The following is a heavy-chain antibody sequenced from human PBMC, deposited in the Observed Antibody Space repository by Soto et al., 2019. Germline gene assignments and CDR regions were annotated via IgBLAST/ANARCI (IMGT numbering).Heavy chain of an antibody. J-gene: IGHJ4*02. D-gene: IGHD6-19*01. V-gene: IGHV1-2*02. CDR2: INPNSGGT. Sequence: QVQLVQSGAEVKKPGASVKVSCKASGYTFTGYYMYWVRQAPGQGLEWMGWINPNSGGTNYAQKFQGRVTMTRDTSISTAYMELSRLRSDDTAVYYCARFGRLWQWLSPGTHFDYWGQGTLVTVSS. CDR1: GYTFTGYY. CDR3: ARFGRLWQWLSPGTHFDY.